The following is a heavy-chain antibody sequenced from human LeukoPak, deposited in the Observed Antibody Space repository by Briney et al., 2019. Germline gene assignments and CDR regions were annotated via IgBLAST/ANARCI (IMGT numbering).Heavy chain of an antibody. CDR3: ARGRGYCSGGSCLNWFDP. Sequence: SETLSLTCAVYSGSFSGYYWSWIRQPPGKGLEWIGEINHSGSTNYNPSLKSRVTISVDTSKNQFSLKLSSVTAADTAVYYCARGRGYCSGGSCLNWFDPWGQGTLVTVSS. V-gene: IGHV4-34*01. D-gene: IGHD2-15*01. CDR1: SGSFSGYY. CDR2: INHSGST. J-gene: IGHJ5*02.